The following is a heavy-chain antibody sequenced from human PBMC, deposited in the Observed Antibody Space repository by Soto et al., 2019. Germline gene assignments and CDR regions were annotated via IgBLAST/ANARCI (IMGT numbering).Heavy chain of an antibody. Sequence: GGSLRLSCAASGFTFSSYAMSWVRQAPGKGLEWVSAISGSGGSTYYADSVKGRFTISRDNSKNTLYLQMNSLRAEDTAVYYCAKVDYDFWSGYYTNEYYFDYWGQGTLVTVS. CDR1: GFTFSSYA. V-gene: IGHV3-23*01. CDR2: ISGSGGST. CDR3: AKVDYDFWSGYYTNEYYFDY. J-gene: IGHJ4*02. D-gene: IGHD3-3*01.